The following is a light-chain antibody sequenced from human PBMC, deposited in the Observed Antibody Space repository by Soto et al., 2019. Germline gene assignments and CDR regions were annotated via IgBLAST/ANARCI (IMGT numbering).Light chain of an antibody. Sequence: QSVRTQPASVSGSPGQPITISCTGTSSDVGGYNYVSWYQQHPGKAPKLMIYDVSNRPSGVSNRFSGSKSGNTASLTISGLQAEDEADYYCSSYTSSSTPLYVFGTGTKVTVL. CDR1: SSDVGGYNY. V-gene: IGLV2-14*01. CDR2: DVS. J-gene: IGLJ1*01. CDR3: SSYTSSSTPLYV.